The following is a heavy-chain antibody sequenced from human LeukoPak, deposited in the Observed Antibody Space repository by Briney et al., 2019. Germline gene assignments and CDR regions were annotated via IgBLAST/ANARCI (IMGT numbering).Heavy chain of an antibody. Sequence: PSETLSLTCTLSGVSITNSRSYCGWVRQPPGKELEWIGTIHYGGNTYSNPSLRSRITISVDSSSDQFSLRLSSMTAADTAVYFCAAYSGFYWSNYCDYWGQGFLVTVSS. V-gene: IGHV4-39*01. J-gene: IGHJ4*02. D-gene: IGHD5-12*01. CDR3: AAYSGFYWSNYCDY. CDR1: GVSITNSRSY. CDR2: IHYGGNT.